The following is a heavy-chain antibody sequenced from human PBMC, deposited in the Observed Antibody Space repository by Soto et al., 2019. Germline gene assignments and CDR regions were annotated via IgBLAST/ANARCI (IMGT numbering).Heavy chain of an antibody. Sequence: QVQLVESGGGVVQPGRSLRLSCAASGFTFSSYGMHWVRQAPGKGLEWVAVISYDGSNKYYADSVKGRFTISRDNSKNTLYLQMTSLRAEYTAVYCCAATWDGYSYGDGVSYCDYWGQGSLVTVSS. CDR1: GFTFSSYG. D-gene: IGHD5-18*01. J-gene: IGHJ4*02. CDR3: AATWDGYSYGDGVSYCDY. V-gene: IGHV3-30*03. CDR2: ISYDGSNK.